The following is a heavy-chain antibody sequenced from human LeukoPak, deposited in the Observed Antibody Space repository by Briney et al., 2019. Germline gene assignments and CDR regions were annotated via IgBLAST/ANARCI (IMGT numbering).Heavy chain of an antibody. D-gene: IGHD3-10*01. CDR3: AKDRKIRGVTAFDY. Sequence: PGGSLRLSCAASGFTFSSYAMSWVRQAPGKGLEWVSGIGGSDGSTFYADSVKGRFTISRDNSKNTLFLQMNSLRAEDTAVYYCAKDRKIRGVTAFDYWGQGTLVTVSP. J-gene: IGHJ4*02. V-gene: IGHV3-23*01. CDR1: GFTFSSYA. CDR2: IGGSDGST.